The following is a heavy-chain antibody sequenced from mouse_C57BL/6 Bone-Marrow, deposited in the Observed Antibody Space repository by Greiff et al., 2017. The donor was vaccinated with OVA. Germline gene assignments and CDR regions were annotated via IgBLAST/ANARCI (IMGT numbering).Heavy chain of an antibody. V-gene: IGHV3-6*01. J-gene: IGHJ3*01. Sequence: EVKLMESGPGLVKPSQSLSLTCSVTGYSITSGYYWNWIRQFPGNKLEWMGYISYDGSNNYNPSLKNRISITRDTSKNQFFLKLNSVTTEDTATYYCARGGYGSPAWFAYWGQGTLVTVSA. D-gene: IGHD1-1*01. CDR2: ISYDGSN. CDR1: GYSITSGYY. CDR3: ARGGYGSPAWFAY.